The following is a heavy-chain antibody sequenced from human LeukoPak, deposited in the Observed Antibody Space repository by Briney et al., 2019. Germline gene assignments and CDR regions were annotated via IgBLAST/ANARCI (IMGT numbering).Heavy chain of an antibody. CDR3: AKDPNGDYVGAFDS. CDR2: IRYDGSNK. Sequence: PGGSLRLSCAASGFTFSSYGMHWVRQAPGKGLEWVAFIRYDGSNKYYADSVKGRFTISRDNSKNTLYLQMNSLRAEDTALYYCAKDPNGDYVGAFDSWGQGTMVTVSS. J-gene: IGHJ3*01. D-gene: IGHD4-17*01. V-gene: IGHV3-30*02. CDR1: GFTFSSYG.